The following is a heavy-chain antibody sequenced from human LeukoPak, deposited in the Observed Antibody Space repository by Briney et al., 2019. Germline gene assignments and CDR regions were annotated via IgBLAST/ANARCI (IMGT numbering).Heavy chain of an antibody. D-gene: IGHD2-2*02. J-gene: IGHJ5*02. CDR1: GGSISSSSYY. CDR3: ARGQPIVVVPAAILRWFDP. V-gene: IGHV4-39*07. Sequence: SETLSLTCTVSGGSISSSSYYWGWIRQPPGKGLEWIGSIYYSGSTYYNPSLKSRVTISVDTSKNQFSLKLSSVTAADTAVYYCARGQPIVVVPAAILRWFDPWGQGTLVSVSS. CDR2: IYYSGST.